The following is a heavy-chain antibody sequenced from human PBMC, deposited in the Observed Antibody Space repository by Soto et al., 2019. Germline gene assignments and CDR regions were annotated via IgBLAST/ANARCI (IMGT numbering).Heavy chain of an antibody. CDR3: AKERVGDTAMDGLFDY. CDR2: ISGSGGST. J-gene: IGHJ4*02. Sequence: EVQLLESGGGLVQPGGSLRLSCAASGFTFSSYAMSWVRQAPGKGLEWVSAISGSGGSTYYADSVKGRFTISRDNSKNTLYLQMNSLRAEDTAVYYCAKERVGDTAMDGLFDYWGQGTLVTVSS. D-gene: IGHD5-18*01. V-gene: IGHV3-23*01. CDR1: GFTFSSYA.